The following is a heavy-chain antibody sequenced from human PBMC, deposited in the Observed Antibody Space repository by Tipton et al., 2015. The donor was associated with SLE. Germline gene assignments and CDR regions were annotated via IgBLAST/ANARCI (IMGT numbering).Heavy chain of an antibody. D-gene: IGHD2-2*01. Sequence: SLRLSCAASGFTFSSSAMSWVRQAPGKGLEWVAVIWYDGSNEYYADSVKGRFTISRDNSKNTLYLQMNSLRAEDTAVYYCAKCIVVPAAPPFGPWGQGTLVTVSS. V-gene: IGHV3-33*06. CDR1: GFTFSSSA. CDR2: IWYDGSNE. J-gene: IGHJ5*02. CDR3: AKCIVVPAAPPFGP.